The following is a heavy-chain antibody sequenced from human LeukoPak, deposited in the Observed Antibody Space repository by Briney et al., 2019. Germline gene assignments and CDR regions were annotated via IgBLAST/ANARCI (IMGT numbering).Heavy chain of an antibody. V-gene: IGHV3-23*01. J-gene: IGHJ6*02. CDR2: ISGSGDST. Sequence: PGGSLRLSCAASGFTFSSYAMSWVRQAPGKGLEWVSGISGSGDSTYYADSVKGRFTISRDNSKNTLYLQMNSLGAEDTAVYYCAKDRSDSSSWYCVDVWGQGTTVTVSS. CDR3: AKDRSDSSSWYCVDV. CDR1: GFTFSSYA. D-gene: IGHD6-13*01.